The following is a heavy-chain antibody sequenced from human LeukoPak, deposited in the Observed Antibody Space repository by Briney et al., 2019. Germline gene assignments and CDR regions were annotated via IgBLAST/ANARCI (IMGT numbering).Heavy chain of an antibody. CDR1: GGSISSSRSY. CDR2: IYYNGDT. V-gene: IGHV4-39*07. CDR3: ARASPKTKNSWILTGYYYDY. J-gene: IGHJ4*02. Sequence: PSETLSLTCSVSGGSISSSRSYWGWIRQTPGKGLEWVGSIYYNGDTYYNPSFKSRVSMSVDTAKNQISLILTSVTAADTAVYYCARASPKTKNSWILTGYYYDYWGQGTLVTVSS. D-gene: IGHD3-9*01.